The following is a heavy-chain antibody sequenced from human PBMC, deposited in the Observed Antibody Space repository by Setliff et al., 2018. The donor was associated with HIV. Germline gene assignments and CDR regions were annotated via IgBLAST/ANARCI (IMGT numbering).Heavy chain of an antibody. CDR1: GFIFSDYF. V-gene: IGHV3-72*01. Sequence: PGGSLRLSCAASGFIFSDYFMDWVRQAPGKGLEWVGRSRNKAKSYTTEFAASVKGRFTISRDDSKNSLYLQMNSLKTEDTAVYYCTRATPDRSGYYYAADYWGQGILVTVPS. CDR2: SRNKAKSYTT. J-gene: IGHJ4*02. CDR3: TRATPDRSGYYYAADY. D-gene: IGHD3-22*01.